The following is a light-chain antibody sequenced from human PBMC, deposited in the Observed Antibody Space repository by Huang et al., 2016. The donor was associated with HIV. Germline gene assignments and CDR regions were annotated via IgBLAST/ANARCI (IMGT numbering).Light chain of an antibody. CDR2: GAS. CDR1: QSVSSN. V-gene: IGKV3-15*01. CDR3: QQYNNWPPLT. J-gene: IGKJ4*01. Sequence: EIVMTQSPATLSVSPGERATLSCRASQSVSSNLAWYHQKPGQAPSLLIYGASTRAPGIPARFSGSGSGTEFTLTISSLQSEDFAVYYCQQYNNWPPLTFGGGTKVEIK.